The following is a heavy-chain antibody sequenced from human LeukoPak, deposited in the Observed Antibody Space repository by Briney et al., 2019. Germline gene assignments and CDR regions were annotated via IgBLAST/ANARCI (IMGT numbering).Heavy chain of an antibody. J-gene: IGHJ4*02. Sequence: PSETLSLTCTVSGGSISSSSYYWGWIRQPPGKGLEWIGSTYYSGSTYYNPSLKSRVTISVDTSKNQFSLKLSSVTAADTAVYYCARLRVAVIDYWGQGTLVTVSS. CDR2: TYYSGST. CDR3: ARLRVAVIDY. CDR1: GGSISSSSYY. D-gene: IGHD6-19*01. V-gene: IGHV4-39*01.